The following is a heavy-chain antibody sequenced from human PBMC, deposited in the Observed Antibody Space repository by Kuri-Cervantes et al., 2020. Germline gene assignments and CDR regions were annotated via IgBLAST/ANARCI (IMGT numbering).Heavy chain of an antibody. J-gene: IGHJ4*02. V-gene: IGHV3-23*01. CDR1: GFTFSSYA. CDR3: YSDYRDF. D-gene: IGHD4-11*01. Sequence: GGSLRLSCAASGFTFSSYAMSWVRQAPGKGLEWVSLISGGGGTTYYADSVKGRFTISRDNSKNTLSLQMNSLRAEDTAVYFCYSDYRDFWGQGTLVTVSS. CDR2: ISGGGGTT.